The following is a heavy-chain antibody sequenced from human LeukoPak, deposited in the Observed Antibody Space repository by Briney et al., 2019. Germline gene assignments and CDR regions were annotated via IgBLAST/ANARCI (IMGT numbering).Heavy chain of an antibody. Sequence: QPGRSLRLSCGASGFTFSSYNMHWVRQAPGKGLEWVAVISYDGSNKYHADSVKGRFTISRDNSKSTLYLQMNSLRPEDTAVYYCARGSSFDYWGQGTLVTVSS. CDR1: GFTFSSYN. V-gene: IGHV3-30*03. J-gene: IGHJ4*02. CDR2: ISYDGSNK. D-gene: IGHD6-13*01. CDR3: ARGSSFDY.